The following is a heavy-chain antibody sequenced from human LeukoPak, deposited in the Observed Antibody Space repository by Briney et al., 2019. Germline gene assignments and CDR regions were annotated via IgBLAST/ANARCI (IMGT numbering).Heavy chain of an antibody. Sequence: SETLSLTCTVSGGSISSYYWSWIRQPPGKGLEWIGYMHHSGSINYNPSLKSRVTISGDTSKNQFSLKLSSVTAADTAVYYCARLGFEVQEINLSWFDSWGQGTLVTVSS. CDR2: MHHSGSI. V-gene: IGHV4-59*01. CDR3: ARLGFEVQEINLSWFDS. D-gene: IGHD3-3*01. CDR1: GGSISSYY. J-gene: IGHJ5*01.